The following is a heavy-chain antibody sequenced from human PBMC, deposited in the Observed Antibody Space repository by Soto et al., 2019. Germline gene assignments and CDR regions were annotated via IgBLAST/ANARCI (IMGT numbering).Heavy chain of an antibody. Sequence: ASVKVSCKTSGYPFTSYDINWVRQATGQGLEWMGWMNPNSGNTGYALKFQGRVTMTGNTSISTAYMELSSLRSEDTAIYYCAIRAVRGLIIVDYWGQGTLVTVSS. J-gene: IGHJ4*02. CDR1: GYPFTSYD. D-gene: IGHD3-10*01. CDR2: MNPNSGNT. CDR3: AIRAVRGLIIVDY. V-gene: IGHV1-8*01.